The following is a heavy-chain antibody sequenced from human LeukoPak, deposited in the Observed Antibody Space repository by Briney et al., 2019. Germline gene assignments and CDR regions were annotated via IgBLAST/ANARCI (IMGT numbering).Heavy chain of an antibody. CDR1: GFTFSSYW. CDR3: ARVICSNDICYLDY. J-gene: IGHJ4*02. D-gene: IGHD2-8*01. Sequence: PGGSLRLSCAASGFTFSSYWMSWVRQAPGKGLEWVANIKQDGSEKYYVDSVKGRFTISRDNAKNSLYLQMNSLRAEDTAVYYCARVICSNDICYLDYWGQGTLVTVSS. V-gene: IGHV3-7*01. CDR2: IKQDGSEK.